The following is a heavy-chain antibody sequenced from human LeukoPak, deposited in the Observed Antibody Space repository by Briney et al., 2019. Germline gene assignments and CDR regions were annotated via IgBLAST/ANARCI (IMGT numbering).Heavy chain of an antibody. J-gene: IGHJ6*03. D-gene: IGHD2-21*01. CDR1: GFTFSSYG. CDR3: AREVSGDNYYYYYMDV. V-gene: IGHV3-30*02. CDR2: IRSDGSNK. Sequence: GGSLRLSCAASGFTFSSYGMHWVRQAPGKGLEWVAFIRSDGSNKYYADSVKGRFTISRDNSKNTLYLQMNSLRAEDTAVYYCAREVSGDNYYYYYMDVWGKGTTVTVSS.